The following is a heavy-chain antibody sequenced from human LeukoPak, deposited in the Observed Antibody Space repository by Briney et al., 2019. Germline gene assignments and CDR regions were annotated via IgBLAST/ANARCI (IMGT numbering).Heavy chain of an antibody. D-gene: IGHD3-22*01. CDR2: IIPILGIA. CDR1: GGTFSSYA. Sequence: SVKVSCEASGGTFSSYAISWVRQAPGQGLEWMGRIIPILGIANYAQKFQGRVTITADKSTSTAYMELSSLRSEDTAVYYCARPYYYDSSGYQGDAFDIWGQGTMVTVSS. CDR3: ARPYYYDSSGYQGDAFDI. V-gene: IGHV1-69*04. J-gene: IGHJ3*02.